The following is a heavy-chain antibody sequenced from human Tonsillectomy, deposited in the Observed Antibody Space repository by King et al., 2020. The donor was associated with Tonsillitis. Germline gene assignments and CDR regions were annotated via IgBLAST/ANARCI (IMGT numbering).Heavy chain of an antibody. D-gene: IGHD3-9*01. CDR2: IYYSGST. CDR3: ARRHYDVLTGYRRFDP. Sequence: MQLQESGPGLVKPSETLSLTCTVSVGSISSSSYYWAWIRQPPGKGLEWIGSIYYSGSTYHNPSLKSQLTITADTSRNQFSLRLSSVTAADTAVYYCARRHYDVLTGYRRFDPWGQGTLVTVSS. CDR1: VGSISSSSYY. J-gene: IGHJ5*02. V-gene: IGHV4-39*01.